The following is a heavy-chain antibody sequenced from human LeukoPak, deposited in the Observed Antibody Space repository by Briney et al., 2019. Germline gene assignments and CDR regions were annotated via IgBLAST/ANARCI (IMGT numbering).Heavy chain of an antibody. CDR1: GFTFTTYV. Sequence: GGSLRLSCAASGFTFTTYVMHWVRQAPGKGLEWVAVISHTGSTETYADSVKGRFTISRDNSKNTVYLQMNSLKTEDTAVYYCARDRAVALPTYYYYMDVWGKGTTVTVSS. CDR3: ARDRAVALPTYYYYMDV. J-gene: IGHJ6*03. V-gene: IGHV3-30*04. D-gene: IGHD2-15*01. CDR2: ISHTGSTE.